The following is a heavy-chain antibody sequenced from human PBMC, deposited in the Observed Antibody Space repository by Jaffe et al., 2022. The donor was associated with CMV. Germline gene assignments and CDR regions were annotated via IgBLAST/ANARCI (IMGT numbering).Heavy chain of an antibody. CDR1: GFTFSSYG. J-gene: IGHJ6*02. Sequence: QVQLVESGGGVVQPGRSLRLSCAASGFTFSSYGMHWVRQAPGKGLEWVAVIWYDGSNKYYADSVKGRFTISRDNSKNTLYLQMNSLRAEDTAVYYCARAQDIERGTMVRGVIYYYYGMDVWGQGTTVTVSS. CDR2: IWYDGSNK. CDR3: ARAQDIERGTMVRGVIYYYYGMDV. D-gene: IGHD3-10*01. V-gene: IGHV3-33*01.